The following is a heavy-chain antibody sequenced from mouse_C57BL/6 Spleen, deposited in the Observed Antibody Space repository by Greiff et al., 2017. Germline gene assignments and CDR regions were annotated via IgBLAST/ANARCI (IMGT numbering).Heavy chain of an antibody. CDR2: IDPETGGT. Sequence: VHLVESGAELVRPGASVTLSCKASGYTFTDYEMHWVKQTPVHGLEWIGAIDPETGGTAYNQKFKGKAILTADKSSSTAYMELRSLTSEDSAVYYCTRINYDGYYVGAYWGQGTLVTVSA. CDR3: TRINYDGYYVGAY. V-gene: IGHV1-15*01. D-gene: IGHD2-3*01. J-gene: IGHJ3*01. CDR1: GYTFTDYE.